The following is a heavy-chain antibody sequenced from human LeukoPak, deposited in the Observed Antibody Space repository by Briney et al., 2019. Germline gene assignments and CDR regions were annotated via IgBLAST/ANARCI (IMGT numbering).Heavy chain of an antibody. J-gene: IGHJ6*02. D-gene: IGHD3-16*01. CDR3: AKGLWGAYYYGMDV. CDR2: ISSGSGSI. CDR1: GFTFSSYE. Sequence: GGSLRLSCAASGFTFSSYEMNWVRQAPGKGLEWVSYISSGSGSIYYADSVKGRFTISRDNSKNTLYLQVDSLRAEDTAVYYCAKGLWGAYYYGMDVWGQGTTVTVSS. V-gene: IGHV3-48*03.